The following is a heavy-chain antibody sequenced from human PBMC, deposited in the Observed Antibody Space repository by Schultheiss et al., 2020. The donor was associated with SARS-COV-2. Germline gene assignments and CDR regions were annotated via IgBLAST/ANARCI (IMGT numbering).Heavy chain of an antibody. Sequence: SETLSLTCIVSGGSISSYYWSWIRQPPGKGLEWIGYIYYSGSTYYNPSLKSRVTISVDTSKNQFSLKLSSVTAADTAVYYCASPHGSLHVLRFPEPNYYYYYGMDVWGQGTTVTVSS. V-gene: IGHV4-59*12. D-gene: IGHD3-3*01. CDR3: ASPHGSLHVLRFPEPNYYYYYGMDV. J-gene: IGHJ6*02. CDR1: GGSISSYY. CDR2: IYYSGST.